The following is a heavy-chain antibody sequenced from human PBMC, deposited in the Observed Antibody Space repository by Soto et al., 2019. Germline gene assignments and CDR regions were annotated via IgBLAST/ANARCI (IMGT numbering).Heavy chain of an antibody. CDR3: ARMYTGSGYPGHIAY. CDR2: IYHSGSA. CDR1: GGSISSSSYY. Sequence: SETLSLTCTVSGGSISSSSYYWGWIRQPPGKGLEWFGSIYHSGSAYYNPSLKSRVTISVDTSKNQLSLNLLSVNAADTAVYYCARMYTGSGYPGHIAYWGQGTPVTVSS. J-gene: IGHJ4*02. V-gene: IGHV4-39*01. D-gene: IGHD5-12*01.